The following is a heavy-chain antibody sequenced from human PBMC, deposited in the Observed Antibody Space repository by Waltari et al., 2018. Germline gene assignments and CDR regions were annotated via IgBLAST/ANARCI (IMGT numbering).Heavy chain of an antibody. CDR2: IYHRGST. CDR1: GYSLSRGYY. D-gene: IGHD3-10*01. J-gene: IGHJ1*01. V-gene: IGHV4-38-2*01. CDR3: ARHAITMVQGFGAVFQH. Sequence: QVQLQESGPGLVKPSETLSLTCAVSGYSLSRGYYWGWIRQPPGKGLEWIGSIYHRGSTYYNPSLKSRVTISVDTSKNQFSLKLSSVTAADTAVYYCARHAITMVQGFGAVFQHWGQGTLVTVSS.